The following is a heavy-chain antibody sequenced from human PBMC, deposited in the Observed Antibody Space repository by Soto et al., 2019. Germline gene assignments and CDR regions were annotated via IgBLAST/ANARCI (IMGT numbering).Heavy chain of an antibody. V-gene: IGHV1-69*08. CDR2: IIPLLDTT. Sequence: QVPLVQSGAEVKKPGSSVKVSCKTSGGTFRNDIITWVRQAPGQGLEWIGRIIPLLDTTNYAQSFQGRVTITADKSTGTAYMELNSLRSEDTAVYFCVRNSPIGSTFSGYDGIDYWGQGTLVTVSS. D-gene: IGHD5-12*01. J-gene: IGHJ4*02. CDR1: GGTFRNDI. CDR3: VRNSPIGSTFSGYDGIDY.